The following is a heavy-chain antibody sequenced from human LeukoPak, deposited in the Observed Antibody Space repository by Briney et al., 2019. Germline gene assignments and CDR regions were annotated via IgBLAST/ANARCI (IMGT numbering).Heavy chain of an antibody. CDR3: ARVVYFAWLSNFYYYMDV. D-gene: IGHD3-9*01. J-gene: IGHJ6*03. V-gene: IGHV3-7*01. CDR2: IKQDGSEK. Sequence: GGSLRLSCTASGFTFSSYWMSWVRQAPGKGLEWVANIKQDGSEKFYVDSVKDRFTISRDNAKNSLYLQMNSLRAEDTAVYYCARVVYFAWLSNFYYYMDVWGKGTTVTISS. CDR1: GFTFSSYW.